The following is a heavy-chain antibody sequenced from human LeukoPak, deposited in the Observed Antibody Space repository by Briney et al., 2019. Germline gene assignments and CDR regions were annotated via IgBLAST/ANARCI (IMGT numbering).Heavy chain of an antibody. D-gene: IGHD5-24*01. CDR1: GFTFSSYS. CDR3: ARMDGRYYYYYGLDV. Sequence: GGSLRLSCAAPGFTFSSYSMSWVRQAPGKGLEWVANIKQDGSEKYYVDSVKGRFTISRDNAKNSLFLQMNSLRAEDTAVYYCARMDGRYYYYYGLDVWGQGTTVTVSS. CDR2: IKQDGSEK. V-gene: IGHV3-7*01. J-gene: IGHJ6*02.